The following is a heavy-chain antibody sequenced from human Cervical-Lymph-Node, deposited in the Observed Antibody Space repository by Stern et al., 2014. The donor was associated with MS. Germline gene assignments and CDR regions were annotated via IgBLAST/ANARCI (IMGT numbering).Heavy chain of an antibody. J-gene: IGHJ4*02. CDR3: TKAWVA. D-gene: IGHD7-27*01. V-gene: IGHV1-8*01. Sequence: VKLEESGAEVKKPGASVKLSCKASGYSFTSDDINWVRQAPGQGLEWMGLMNPDSGDTGYAQKFQGRFTITRDTSISTAYMELTSLTSDDTAVYYCTKAWVAWGQGTQVIVSS. CDR1: GYSFTSDD. CDR2: MNPDSGDT.